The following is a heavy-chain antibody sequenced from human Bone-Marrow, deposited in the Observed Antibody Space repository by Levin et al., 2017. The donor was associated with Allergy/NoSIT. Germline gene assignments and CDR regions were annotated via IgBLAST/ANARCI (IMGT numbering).Heavy chain of an antibody. CDR2: ISYDGSNK. D-gene: IGHD2-2*01. CDR1: GFTFSSYG. Sequence: GESLKISCAASGFTFSSYGMHWVRQAPGKGLEWVAVISYDGSNKYYADSVKGRFTISRDNSKNTLYLQMNSLRAEDTAVYYCESYCSSTSCFDYWGQGTLVTVSS. CDR3: ESYCSSTSCFDY. J-gene: IGHJ4*02. V-gene: IGHV3-30*03.